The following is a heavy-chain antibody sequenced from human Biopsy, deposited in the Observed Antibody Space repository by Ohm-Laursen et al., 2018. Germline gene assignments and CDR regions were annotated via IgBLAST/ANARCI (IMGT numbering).Heavy chain of an antibody. D-gene: IGHD5-18*01. CDR2: IFYDGSNT. V-gene: IGHV3-30*18. CDR3: AKDRYNYTPIGGFSMDV. J-gene: IGHJ6*02. Sequence: LRLSSTASVFTFTNYGMQWVRQAPGKGLEWVAFIFYDGSNTYYADSVKGRFTISRDNSRDTLYLQMSSLRAEDTAVYYCAKDRYNYTPIGGFSMDVWGQGTTVTVSS. CDR1: VFTFTNYG.